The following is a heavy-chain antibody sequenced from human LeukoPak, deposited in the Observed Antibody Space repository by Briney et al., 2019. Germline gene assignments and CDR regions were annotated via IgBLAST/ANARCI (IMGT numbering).Heavy chain of an antibody. CDR3: ARVRGYYDSSGCYPDAFDI. CDR2: IYYSGST. D-gene: IGHD3-22*01. J-gene: IGHJ3*02. Sequence: SETLSLTCTVSGGSISSYYWSWIRQPPGKGLEWIGYIYYSGSTNYNPSLKSRVTISVDTSKNQFSLKLSSVTAADTAVYYCARVRGYYDSSGCYPDAFDIWGQGTMVTVSS. V-gene: IGHV4-59*01. CDR1: GGSISSYY.